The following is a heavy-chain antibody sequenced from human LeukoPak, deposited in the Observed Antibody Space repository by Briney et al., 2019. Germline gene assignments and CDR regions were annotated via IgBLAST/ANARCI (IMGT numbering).Heavy chain of an antibody. CDR2: ISAYNGNT. CDR1: GYTFTSYG. D-gene: IGHD3-9*01. Sequence: ASVKVSCKASGYTFTSYGISWVRQAPGQGLEWMEWISAYNGNTNYAQKLQGRVTMTTDTSTSTAYMELRSLRSDDTALFFCADGGIRDFDWKDAFDIWGQGTMVTVSS. CDR3: ADGGIRDFDWKDAFDI. J-gene: IGHJ3*02. V-gene: IGHV1-18*04.